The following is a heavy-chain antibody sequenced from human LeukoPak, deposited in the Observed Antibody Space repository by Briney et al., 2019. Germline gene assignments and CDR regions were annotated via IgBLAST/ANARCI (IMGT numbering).Heavy chain of an antibody. CDR3: ARWAGTCTIASCYTPLDY. J-gene: IGHJ4*02. CDR2: IVPGFGTV. Sequence: GSSVKVSCKAPGGTFSNYGFSWVRQAPEQGLEWMGGIVPGFGTVSYAQKFQDRVTITADDFTTTAYMELSSLRSEDTAVYYCARWAGTCTIASCYTPLDYWGQGTLVTVST. D-gene: IGHD2-2*02. CDR1: GGTFSNYG. V-gene: IGHV1-69*01.